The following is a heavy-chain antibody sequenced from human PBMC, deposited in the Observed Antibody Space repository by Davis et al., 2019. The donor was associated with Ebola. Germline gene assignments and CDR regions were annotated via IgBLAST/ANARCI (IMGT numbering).Heavy chain of an antibody. CDR3: AKKAARIAAAGFDY. V-gene: IGHV3-9*01. Sequence: PGGSLRLSCAASGFTFDDYAMHWVRQAPGKGLEWVSGISWNSGSIGYADSVKGRFTISRDNAKNSLYLQMNSLRAEDTALYYCAKKAARIAAAGFDYWGQGTLVTVSS. CDR2: ISWNSGSI. J-gene: IGHJ4*02. D-gene: IGHD6-13*01. CDR1: GFTFDDYA.